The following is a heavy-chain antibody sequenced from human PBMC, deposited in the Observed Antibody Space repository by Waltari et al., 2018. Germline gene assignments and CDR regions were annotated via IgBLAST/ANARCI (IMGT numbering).Heavy chain of an antibody. CDR2: ISSSSSTI. D-gene: IGHD6-6*01. CDR1: GFTFSSYS. CDR3: ARGPSPIAAPSGWYFDL. Sequence: EVQLVESGGGLVQPGGSLRLSCAASGFTFSSYSMHWVRPAPGKGLEWVSYISSSSSTIYYADSVKGRFTISRDNAKNSLYLQMNSLRAEDTAVYYCARGPSPIAAPSGWYFDLWGRGTLVTVSS. J-gene: IGHJ2*01. V-gene: IGHV3-48*04.